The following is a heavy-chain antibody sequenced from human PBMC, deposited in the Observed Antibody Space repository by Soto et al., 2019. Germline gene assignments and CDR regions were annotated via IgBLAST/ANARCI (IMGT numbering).Heavy chain of an antibody. CDR1: GGTFSSYT. CDR2: IIPILGIA. D-gene: IGHD6-6*01. V-gene: IGHV1-69*04. CDR3: ARENDIAARVFGP. Sequence: ASVKVSCKASGGTFSSYTISWVRQAPGQGLEWMGRIIPILGIANYAQKFQGRVTITADKSTSTAYMELSSLRSEDTAVYYCARENDIAARVFGPWGQGTLVTVSS. J-gene: IGHJ5*02.